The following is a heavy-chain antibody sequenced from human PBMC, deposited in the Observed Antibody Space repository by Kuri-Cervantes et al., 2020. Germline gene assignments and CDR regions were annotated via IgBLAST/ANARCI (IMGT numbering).Heavy chain of an antibody. CDR3: ARGRRRSSSYYYYYYMDV. CDR2: INHSGST. J-gene: IGHJ6*03. Sequence: SETLSLTCAVYGGSFSGYYWSWIRQPPGKGLEWIGKINHSGSTNYNPSLKSRVTISVDTSKNQFSLKLSSVTAADTAVYYCARGRRRSSSYYYYYYMDVWGKGTTVTVSS. CDR1: GGSFSGYY. V-gene: IGHV4-34*01. D-gene: IGHD2-2*01.